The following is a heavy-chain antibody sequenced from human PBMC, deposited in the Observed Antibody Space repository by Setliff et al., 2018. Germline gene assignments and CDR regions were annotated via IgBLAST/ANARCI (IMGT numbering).Heavy chain of an antibody. D-gene: IGHD3-22*01. CDR1: GGSISSYYW. CDR2: IYWDDDK. J-gene: IGHJ2*01. CDR3: ARISYYYDSSGYYYAPYWYFDL. Sequence: TLSLTCTVSGGSISSYYWSWIRQPPGKALEWLALIYWDDDKRYSTSLKSRLTISKDTSKSQVVLTMTNMDPVDTATYYCARISYYYDSSGYYYAPYWYFDLWGRGTLVTVSS. V-gene: IGHV2-5*08.